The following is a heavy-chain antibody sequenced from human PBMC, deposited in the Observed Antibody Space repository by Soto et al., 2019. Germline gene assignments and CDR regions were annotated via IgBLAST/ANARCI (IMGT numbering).Heavy chain of an antibody. D-gene: IGHD6-6*01. Sequence: XSVKVCCSASVSTFTSYGISLVRQAPGQGLEWMGWISAYNGNTNYSQKLQGRVTMTTDTSTSTAYMELRSLRSDDTAVYYCSISSIAAARRAFDIWAQGTMVTVSS. CDR1: VSTFTSYG. CDR3: SISSIAAARRAFDI. CDR2: ISAYNGNT. V-gene: IGHV1-18*04. J-gene: IGHJ3*02.